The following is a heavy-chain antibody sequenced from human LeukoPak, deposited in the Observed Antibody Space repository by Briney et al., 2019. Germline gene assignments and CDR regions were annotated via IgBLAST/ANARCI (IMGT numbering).Heavy chain of an antibody. CDR3: AKDIAVAGTDYFDY. D-gene: IGHD6-19*01. CDR2: ISGSGGST. V-gene: IGHV3-23*01. Sequence: TGGSLRLSCAASGFTFSSYSMNWVRQAPGKGLEWVSAISGSGGSTYYANFVKGRFTIARDNSKNTLYLQMNSLRAEDTAVYYCAKDIAVAGTDYFDYWGQGTLVTVSS. CDR1: GFTFSSYS. J-gene: IGHJ4*02.